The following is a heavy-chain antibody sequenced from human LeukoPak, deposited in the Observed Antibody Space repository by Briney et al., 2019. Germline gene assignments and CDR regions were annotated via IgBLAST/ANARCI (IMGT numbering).Heavy chain of an antibody. Sequence: SETLSLTCAVSGGSISSSNWWRWVRQPPGKGLEWIGEIYHSGSTNYNPSLKSRVTISVDKSKNQFSLKLSSVTAADTAVYYCARDKVISGWTYYFDYWGQGTLVTVSS. J-gene: IGHJ4*02. V-gene: IGHV4-4*02. CDR3: ARDKVISGWTYYFDY. D-gene: IGHD6-19*01. CDR1: GGSISSSNW. CDR2: IYHSGST.